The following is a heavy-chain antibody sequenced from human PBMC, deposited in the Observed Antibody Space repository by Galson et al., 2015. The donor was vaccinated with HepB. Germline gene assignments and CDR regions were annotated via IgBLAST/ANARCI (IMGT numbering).Heavy chain of an antibody. Sequence: SLRLSCAVSGFTFRTYLMSWVRQAPGKGLEWVASIKEDGGETYYVDSVKGRFTISRDRAKNSLYLQMNSLRAEDAAVYYCARSGSIAFLGVVIIPFEYWGQGTLVTVSS. CDR2: IKEDGGET. V-gene: IGHV3-7*03. CDR1: GFTFRTYL. D-gene: IGHD3-3*01. J-gene: IGHJ4*02. CDR3: ARSGSIAFLGVVIIPFEY.